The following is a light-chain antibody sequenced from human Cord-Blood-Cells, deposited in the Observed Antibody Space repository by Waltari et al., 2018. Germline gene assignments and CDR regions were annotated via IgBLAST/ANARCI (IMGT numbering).Light chain of an antibody. CDR2: GAS. Sequence: IVMTQSPATLHVSPGERATLSCRASQSVSSNLAWYQQKPGQAPRLLIYGASTRATGIPARFSGSGSGTEFTLTISSLQSEDFAVYYCQQYNNWWTFGQGTKVEIK. V-gene: IGKV3-15*01. J-gene: IGKJ1*01. CDR3: QQYNNWWT. CDR1: QSVSSN.